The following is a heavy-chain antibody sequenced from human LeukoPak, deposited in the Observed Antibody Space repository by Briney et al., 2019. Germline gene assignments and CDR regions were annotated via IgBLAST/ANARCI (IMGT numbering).Heavy chain of an antibody. D-gene: IGHD3-10*01. CDR2: INHSGST. V-gene: IGHV4-34*01. J-gene: IGHJ4*02. Sequence: SETLSLTCTVSGGSISSYYWSWLRQPPGKGLEWIGEINHSGSTNYNPSLKSRVTISVDTSKNQFSLKLSSVTAADTAVYYCRSGSYFPYLDYWGQGTLVTVSS. CDR3: RSGSYFPYLDY. CDR1: GGSISSYY.